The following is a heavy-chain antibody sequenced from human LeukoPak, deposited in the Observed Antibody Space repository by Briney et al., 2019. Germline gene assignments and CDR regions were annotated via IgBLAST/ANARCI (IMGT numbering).Heavy chain of an antibody. CDR2: IKEDGSEK. CDR3: ARDRTGGYFDY. CDR1: GLTFSNYW. J-gene: IGHJ4*02. D-gene: IGHD4-23*01. Sequence: GGSLRLSCAASGLTFSNYWMSWVRQAPGKGLEWVANIKEDGSEKYYVDSMKGRFTISRDNAKNSLYLQMSSLRVEDTAVYYCARDRTGGYFDYWGQGTLVTVSS. V-gene: IGHV3-7*03.